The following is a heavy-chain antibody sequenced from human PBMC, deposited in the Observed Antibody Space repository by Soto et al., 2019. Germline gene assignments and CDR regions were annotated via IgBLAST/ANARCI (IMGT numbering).Heavy chain of an antibody. V-gene: IGHV4-30-2*01. CDR3: AREFSFFGVAPGGGVDV. CDR2: IYQSGRT. CDR1: GGSINTFDFS. J-gene: IGHJ6*02. Sequence: SETLSLTCAVSGGSINTFDFSWSWIRQPPGRGLEWIGSIYQSGRTYYIPSLKSRVTMSLEKSKNQFSLKINSVVAADTAIYYCAREFSFFGVAPGGGVDVWGQGTTVTVSS. D-gene: IGHD3-3*01.